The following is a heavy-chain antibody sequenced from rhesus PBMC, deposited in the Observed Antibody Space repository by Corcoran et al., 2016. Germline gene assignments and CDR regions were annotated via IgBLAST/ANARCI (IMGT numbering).Heavy chain of an antibody. CDR3: ARDRPSGNYRDYFDY. D-gene: IGHD1-44*01. J-gene: IGHJ4*01. CDR1: GYSISRGYG. V-gene: IGHV4-127*01. Sequence: QVQLQESGPGLVKPSETLSLTCAVSGYSISRGYGWGWIRQPPGRGLEWIGQIYGGSGSTYYNPSLKSRVTVSKDTSKNQFSLKLSSVTAADTAVYYCARDRPSGNYRDYFDYWGQGVLVTVSS. CDR2: IYGGSGST.